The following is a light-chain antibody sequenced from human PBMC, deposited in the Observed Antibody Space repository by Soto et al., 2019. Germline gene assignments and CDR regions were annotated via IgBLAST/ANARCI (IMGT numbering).Light chain of an antibody. J-gene: IGKJ1*01. CDR3: QQYVRSLWT. CDR1: QSVSSSY. CDR2: GAS. V-gene: IGKV3-20*01. Sequence: EIVLTQSPGTLSLSPGGRATLSCRASQSVSSSYLAWYQQKPGQAPRLLIYGASSRATGIPDRFSGSGSGTDFTLTISRLEPEDFAVYYCQQYVRSLWTFGQGTKVDI.